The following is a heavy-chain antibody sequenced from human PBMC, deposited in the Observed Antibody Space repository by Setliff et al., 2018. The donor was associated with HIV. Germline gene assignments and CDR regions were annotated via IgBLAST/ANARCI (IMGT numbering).Heavy chain of an antibody. V-gene: IGHV1-8*02. CDR3: ARSLPGGAATRAFDI. CDR2: MNPNSGNT. Sequence: ASVKVSCKASGYTFTSYDINWVRQGTGQGLEWMGWMNPNSGNTGYAQKFQGRVTMTRNTSISTAYMELSSLRSEDTAVYYCARSLPGGAATRAFDIWGQGTMVTVSS. J-gene: IGHJ3*02. CDR1: GYTFTSYD. D-gene: IGHD2-15*01.